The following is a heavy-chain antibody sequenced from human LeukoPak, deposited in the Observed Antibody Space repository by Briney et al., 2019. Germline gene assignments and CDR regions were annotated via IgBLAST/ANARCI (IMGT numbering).Heavy chain of an antibody. CDR2: ISPDGTST. Sequence: GGSLRLSCAASGFTFSSYWMHWVRQAPGKGLVWVSRISPDGTSTGYADSVQGRFTIPRDNSKNTLYLHMNSLRDEDTAVYYCATYSHAFDIWGQGTMVTVSS. V-gene: IGHV3-74*01. CDR1: GFTFSSYW. CDR3: ATYSHAFDI. D-gene: IGHD2-15*01. J-gene: IGHJ3*02.